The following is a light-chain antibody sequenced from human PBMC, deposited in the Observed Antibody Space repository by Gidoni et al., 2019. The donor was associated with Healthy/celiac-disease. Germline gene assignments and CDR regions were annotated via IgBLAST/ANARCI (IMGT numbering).Light chain of an antibody. J-gene: IGKJ1*01. CDR3: QQDNNWPRGT. Sequence: VMTPSPATLSVSPGERAHLSCRSSQSVSSNLAWYQQKPGQAPRLPIYGASTRATGSPARFSGSGSGTEFTLTISILQAEDFAVYYRQQDNNWPRGTFGQGTKVEIK. CDR2: GAS. CDR1: QSVSSN. V-gene: IGKV3-15*01.